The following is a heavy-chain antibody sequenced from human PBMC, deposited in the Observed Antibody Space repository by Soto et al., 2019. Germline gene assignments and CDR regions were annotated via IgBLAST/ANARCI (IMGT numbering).Heavy chain of an antibody. J-gene: IGHJ4*02. Sequence: QVQLVESGGGVVQPGRSLRLSCAASGFTFSSYAMHWVRQAPGKGLEWVAVISDDGTNKDYADSVKGRFTISRYKSKSTLDLQMDSLRPEATAVYYCARDGSYYDVLTEHYFDVWGQGTLVSVSA. CDR1: GFTFSSYA. CDR2: ISDDGTNK. D-gene: IGHD3-16*01. CDR3: ARDGSYYDVLTEHYFDV. V-gene: IGHV3-30*04.